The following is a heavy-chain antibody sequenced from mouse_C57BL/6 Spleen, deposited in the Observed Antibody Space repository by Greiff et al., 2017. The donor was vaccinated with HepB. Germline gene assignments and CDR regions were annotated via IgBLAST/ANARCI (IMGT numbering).Heavy chain of an antibody. CDR3: ARGAYYGSSYWYFDV. Sequence: DVKLVESVAELVRPGASVKLSCTASGFNIKNTYMHWVKQRPEQGLEWIGRIDPANGNTKYAPKFQGKATITADTSSNTAYLQLSSLTSEDTAIYYCARGAYYGSSYWYFDVWGTGTTVTVSS. CDR2: IDPANGNT. CDR1: GFNIKNTY. V-gene: IGHV14-3*01. J-gene: IGHJ1*03. D-gene: IGHD1-1*01.